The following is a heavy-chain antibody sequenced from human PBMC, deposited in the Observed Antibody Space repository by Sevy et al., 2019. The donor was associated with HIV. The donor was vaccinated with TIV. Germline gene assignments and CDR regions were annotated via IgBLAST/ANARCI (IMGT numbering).Heavy chain of an antibody. D-gene: IGHD3-9*01. CDR1: GFTFSSYD. CDR3: ARGSLTGYYLDY. J-gene: IGHJ4*02. V-gene: IGHV3-13*01. CDR2: IGTAGDT. Sequence: GGSLRLSCAASGFTFSSYDMHWVRQATGKGLEWVSAIGTAGDTYYPGSVKGRFTISRENAKNSLYLQMNSLRAGDTAVYYCARGSLTGYYLDYWGQGTLVTVSS.